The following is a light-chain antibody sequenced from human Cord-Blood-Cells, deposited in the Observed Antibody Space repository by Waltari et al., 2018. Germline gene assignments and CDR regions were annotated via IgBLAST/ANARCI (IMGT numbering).Light chain of an antibody. CDR2: WAS. J-gene: IGKJ1*01. CDR1: PSVLYSSNNKNY. CDR3: QQYYSTPQT. Sequence: DIVMTQSPDSLAVSLGERATINCKSSPSVLYSSNNKNYLAWYQQKPGQPPKLLIYWASTRESGVPDRFSGSGSGTDFTLPISSLQAEDVAVYYCQQYYSTPQTFGQGTKVEIK. V-gene: IGKV4-1*01.